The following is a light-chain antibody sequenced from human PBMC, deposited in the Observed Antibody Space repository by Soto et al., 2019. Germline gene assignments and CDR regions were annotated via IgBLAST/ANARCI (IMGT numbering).Light chain of an antibody. CDR1: NSNVGSNY. CDR3: GSWDSSLSAYV. V-gene: IGLV1-51*01. Sequence: QSVLTQPPSVSAAPGQKVTISCSGSNSNVGSNYVSWYQHLPGTAPKLLIYNNNQRPSGIRDRFSGSRSGTSATLDITGFQTGDEADHYCGSWDSSLSAYVFGTGTKVTVL. CDR2: NNN. J-gene: IGLJ1*01.